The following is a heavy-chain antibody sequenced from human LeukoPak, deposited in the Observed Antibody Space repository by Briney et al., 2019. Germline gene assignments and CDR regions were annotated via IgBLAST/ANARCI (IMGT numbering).Heavy chain of an antibody. CDR3: AKAAGDSGYPGDFGH. CDR1: GFTFSSSA. CDR2: ISASGGST. V-gene: IGHV3-23*01. D-gene: IGHD3-22*01. J-gene: IGHJ4*02. Sequence: PGGSLRLSCAASGFTFSSSAMSWVRQVPGKGLEWVSGISASGGSTNYADSVRGRFTISRDNSKNTLYVQMNSLRDEDTALYYCAKAAGDSGYPGDFGHWGQGTLVTVSS.